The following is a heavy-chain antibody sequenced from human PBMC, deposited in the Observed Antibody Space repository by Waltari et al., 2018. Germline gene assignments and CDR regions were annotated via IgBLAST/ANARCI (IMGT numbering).Heavy chain of an antibody. CDR2: IYHWGSTDAQTGTT. D-gene: IGHD6-13*01. CDR1: GASFTRGNFY. J-gene: IGHJ6*02. Sequence: HLRGSSPGRVTPSETLSPPCPVSGASFTRGNFYWTWIRRHPAQGRWLIGHIYHWGSTDAQTGTTYYTASLRRRVTVSLDRSTSQFALKMTSMTAADTGVYYCARDYGSSWYYYYYGMDVWGQGTTATVS. CDR3: ARDYGSSWYYYYYGMDV. V-gene: IGHV4-30-4*01.